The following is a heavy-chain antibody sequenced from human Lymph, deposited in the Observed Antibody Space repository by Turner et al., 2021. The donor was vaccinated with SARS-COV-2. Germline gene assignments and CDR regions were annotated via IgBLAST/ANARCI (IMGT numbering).Heavy chain of an antibody. V-gene: IGHV5-51*01. D-gene: IGHD3-16*01. CDR3: SRRGEDTRLWAGLDY. CDR1: GSSFTSYW. Sequence: EVHLAQSGAGVQKPGDSPTLSRLGSGSSFTSYWIGWVRQRPGKGLEWMGIINRGNSETIYSPSFQGQVTISADKSISTAYLQWRSLKASDAAMYYCSRRGEDTRLWAGLDYWGQGTLVTVSS. CDR2: INRGNSET. J-gene: IGHJ4*02.